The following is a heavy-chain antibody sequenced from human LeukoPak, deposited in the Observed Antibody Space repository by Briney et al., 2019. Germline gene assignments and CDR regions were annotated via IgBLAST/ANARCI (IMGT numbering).Heavy chain of an antibody. CDR3: ARGRCSSTSCYIYYYYGMDV. Sequence: SETLSLTCAVYGGSFSGYYWSWIRQPPGKGLEWIGEINHSGSTNYNPSLKSRVTISVDTSKNQFSLKLSSVTAADTAVYYCARGRCSSTSCYIYYYYGMDVWGQGTTVTVSS. CDR2: INHSGST. CDR1: GGSFSGYY. V-gene: IGHV4-34*01. J-gene: IGHJ6*02. D-gene: IGHD2-2*02.